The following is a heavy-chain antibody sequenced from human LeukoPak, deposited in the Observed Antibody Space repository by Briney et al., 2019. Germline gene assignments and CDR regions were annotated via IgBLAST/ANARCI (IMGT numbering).Heavy chain of an antibody. CDR2: INHSGST. J-gene: IGHJ4*02. CDR3: ARVYSSGWYDLYFDY. CDR1: GGSFSGYY. D-gene: IGHD6-13*01. V-gene: IGHV4-34*01. Sequence: SEILSLTCAVYGGSFSGYYWSWIRQPPGKGLEWIGEINHSGSTNYNPSLKSRVTISVDTSKNQFSLKLSSVTAADTAVYYCARVYSSGWYDLYFDYWGQGTLVTVSS.